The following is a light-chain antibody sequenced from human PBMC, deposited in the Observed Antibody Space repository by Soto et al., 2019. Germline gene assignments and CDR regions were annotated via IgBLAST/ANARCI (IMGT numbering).Light chain of an antibody. CDR3: SSYTSSSTLYV. Sequence: QSALTQPASVSGSPGQSITLSCTGTSSDVGGYNYVSWYQQHPGKAPKLMIYEVSNRPSGVSNRFSGSKSGNTASLTISVLQAEDEADYYCSSYTSSSTLYVVGTGTKVTVL. V-gene: IGLV2-14*01. CDR2: EVS. J-gene: IGLJ1*01. CDR1: SSDVGGYNY.